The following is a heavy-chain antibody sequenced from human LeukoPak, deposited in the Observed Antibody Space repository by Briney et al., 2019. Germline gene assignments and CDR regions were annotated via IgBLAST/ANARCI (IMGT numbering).Heavy chain of an antibody. Sequence: GGSLKLSCSASGFPLDDYTLHWVRQAPGKGLEWVSLVTWDGGSTYYADSVKGRFTISRDNRKNSLYLQMNSLRTEDTGLYYCSRGDHYYFDYWGQGTLVTVSS. J-gene: IGHJ4*02. CDR1: GFPLDDYT. CDR2: VTWDGGST. V-gene: IGHV3-43*01. CDR3: SRGDHYYFDY.